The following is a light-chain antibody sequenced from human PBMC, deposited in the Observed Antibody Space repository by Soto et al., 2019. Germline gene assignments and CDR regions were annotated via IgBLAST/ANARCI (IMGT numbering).Light chain of an antibody. CDR3: SSYRSIRSLV. CDR2: EVS. J-gene: IGLJ1*01. CDR1: SSYVGGYNY. V-gene: IGLV2-14*01. Sequence: QSVLSQPASVSWSPGHSITISCTGTSSYVGGYNYVSWYQQHPGKAPKVMIYEVSNRPSGVSNRFSGSKSGNTASLTISGLQAEAEADYYCSSYRSIRSLVFGTGTKVTAL.